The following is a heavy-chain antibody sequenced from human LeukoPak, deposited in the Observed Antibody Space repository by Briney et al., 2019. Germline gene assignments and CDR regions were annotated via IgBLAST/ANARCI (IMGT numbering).Heavy chain of an antibody. Sequence: GGSLRLSCAASGFTFSSYGMHWVRQAPGKGLEWVSYISDDGSHLYYGDSVKGRFTISRDNSKNALYLQVSSLRTEDTAVYYCARDHIADYYDSSGYAPDIWGQGTMVTVSP. V-gene: IGHV3-30*03. J-gene: IGHJ3*02. D-gene: IGHD3-22*01. CDR3: ARDHIADYYDSSGYAPDI. CDR1: GFTFSSYG. CDR2: ISDDGSHL.